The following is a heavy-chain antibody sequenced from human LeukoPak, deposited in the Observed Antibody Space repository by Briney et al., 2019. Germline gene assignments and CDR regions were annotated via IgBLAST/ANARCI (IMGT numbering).Heavy chain of an antibody. J-gene: IGHJ4*02. D-gene: IGHD3-22*01. CDR2: ISGSGGST. V-gene: IGHV3-23*01. CDR3: AKDQGEHYYDSSGYYFDY. CDR1: GFTFSSYA. Sequence: GGSLRLSCAASGFTFSSYAMSWVRQAPGKGLEWVSAISGSGGSTYYADSVKGRFTISRDNSKNTLYLQMNSLRAEDTAVYYCAKDQGEHYYDSSGYYFDYWGQGTLVTVSS.